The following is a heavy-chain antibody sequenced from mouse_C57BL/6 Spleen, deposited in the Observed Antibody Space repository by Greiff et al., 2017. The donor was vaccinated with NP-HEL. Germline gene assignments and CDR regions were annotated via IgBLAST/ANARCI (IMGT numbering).Heavy chain of an antibody. CDR1: GFSLTSYA. D-gene: IGHD2-4*01. V-gene: IGHV2-9-1*01. CDR3: ARTGKYDYDGGYYFDY. CDR2: IWTGGGT. J-gene: IGHJ2*01. Sequence: QVQLKDSGPGLVAPSQSLSITCTVSGFSLTSYAISWVRQPPGKGLEWLGVIWTGGGTNYNSALKSRLSISKDNSKRQVFLKMNSLQTDDTARYYCARTGKYDYDGGYYFDYWGQGTTLTVSS.